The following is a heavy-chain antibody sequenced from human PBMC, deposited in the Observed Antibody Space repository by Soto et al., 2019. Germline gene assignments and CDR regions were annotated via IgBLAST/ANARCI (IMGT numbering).Heavy chain of an antibody. CDR1: GGTFSSYA. V-gene: IGHV1-69*12. CDR3: ASTHGYYYSTRYWGAFDI. CDR2: IIPIFGTA. Sequence: QVQLVQSGAEVKKPGSSVKVSCKASGGTFSSYAISWVRQAPGQGLEWMGGIIPIFGTANYAQKFQGRVTITADESTSTGYMELSSLRSEDTAVYYCASTHGYYYSTRYWGAFDIWGQGTMVTVSS. D-gene: IGHD3-22*01. J-gene: IGHJ3*02.